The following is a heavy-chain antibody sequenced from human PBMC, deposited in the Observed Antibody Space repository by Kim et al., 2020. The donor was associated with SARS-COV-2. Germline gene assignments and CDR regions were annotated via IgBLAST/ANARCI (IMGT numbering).Heavy chain of an antibody. J-gene: IGHJ4*02. CDR2: IYSGGSST. V-gene: IGHV3-23*03. CDR1: GFTFSSYA. Sequence: GGSLRLSCAASGFTFSSYAMSWVRQAPGKGLEWVSVIYSGGSSTYYADSVKGRFTISRDNSKNTLYLQMNSLRAEDTAVDYCAKDPWSGYCSGGSCYRYFDKWGQGALVTVTS. D-gene: IGHD2-15*01. CDR3: AKDPWSGYCSGGSCYRYFDK.